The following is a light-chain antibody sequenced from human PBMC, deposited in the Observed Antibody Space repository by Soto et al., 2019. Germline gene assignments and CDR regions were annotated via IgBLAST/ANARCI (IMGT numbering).Light chain of an antibody. CDR1: QSVSSY. J-gene: IGKJ5*01. Sequence: IVFSDSPPTSSLSPGERATLSCRASQSVSSYLAWYQQKPGQAPRLLIYGASSRATGIPDRFSGSGSGTDFTLTISRLEPEDFAVYYCQQYGSLLITFGQGTRLEIK. CDR3: QQYGSLLIT. CDR2: GAS. V-gene: IGKV3-20*01.